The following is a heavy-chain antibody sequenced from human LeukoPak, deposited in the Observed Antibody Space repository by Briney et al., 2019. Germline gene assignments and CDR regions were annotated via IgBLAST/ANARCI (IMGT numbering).Heavy chain of an antibody. V-gene: IGHV3-48*03. Sequence: GGSLRLSCAASGFTFSSYEMNWVRQAPGKGLEWVSYISSSGSTIYYADSVKGRFTISRDNAKNSLYLQMNSLRAEDTAVYYCARDVSSWPYYYYYYMDVWGKGTTVTVSS. CDR1: GFTFSSYE. CDR3: ARDVSSWPYYYYYYMDV. J-gene: IGHJ6*03. D-gene: IGHD2-2*01. CDR2: ISSSGSTI.